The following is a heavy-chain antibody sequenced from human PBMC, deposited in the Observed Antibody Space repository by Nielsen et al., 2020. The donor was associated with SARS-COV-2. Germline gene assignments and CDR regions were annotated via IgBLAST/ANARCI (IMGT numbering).Heavy chain of an antibody. D-gene: IGHD5-18*01. CDR1: GYTFTSYG. V-gene: IGHV1-69*13. CDR2: IIPIFGTA. CDR3: ARFGLDTAMVFYYYYYGMDV. J-gene: IGHJ6*02. Sequence: SVKVSCKASGYTFTSYGISWVRQAPGQGLEWMGGIIPIFGTANYAQKFQGRVTITADESTSTAYMELSSLRSEDTAVYYCARFGLDTAMVFYYYYYGMDVWGQGTTVTVSS.